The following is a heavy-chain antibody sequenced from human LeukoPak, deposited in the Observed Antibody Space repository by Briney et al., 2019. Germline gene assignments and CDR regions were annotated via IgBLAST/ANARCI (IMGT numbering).Heavy chain of an antibody. V-gene: IGHV3-30*04. CDR1: GFTFSSYA. CDR2: ISYDGSNK. D-gene: IGHD2-15*01. J-gene: IGHJ6*02. CDR3: TTRSGGVVAAGYGMDV. Sequence: GGSLRLSCAASGFTFSSYAMHWVRQAPGKGLEWVAVISYDGSNKYYADSVKGRFTISRDNAKNSLYLQMNSLRAEDTAVYYCTTRSGGVVAAGYGMDVWGQGTTVTVSS.